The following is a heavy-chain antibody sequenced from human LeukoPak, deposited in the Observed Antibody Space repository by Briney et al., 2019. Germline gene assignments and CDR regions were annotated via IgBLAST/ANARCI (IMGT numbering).Heavy chain of an antibody. J-gene: IGHJ5*02. V-gene: IGHV3-23*01. Sequence: PGGSLRLSCAASGFNFNNFAMSWVRQAPGKGLEWLSAMTGPADTTYYAESVKGRFTISRDYSKSMVFLQMNSLRVEDTAIYYCAKGAEIDRWGQGTLVTVSS. CDR2: MTGPADTT. CDR1: GFNFNNFA. CDR3: AKGAEIDR.